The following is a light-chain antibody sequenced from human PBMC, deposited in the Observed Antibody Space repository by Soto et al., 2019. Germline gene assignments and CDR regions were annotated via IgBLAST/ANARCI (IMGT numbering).Light chain of an antibody. CDR3: QQYNNWPRAT. J-gene: IGKJ4*01. V-gene: IGKV3-15*01. Sequence: EIVMTQSPATLSVSPGERATLSCRASQSISSNLAWYQQKPGQAPRLLMFRTSSRPTGFPARFSGSGSGTEFNLTISSLQSEDFGVYYCQQYNNWPRATFGGGTKVDIK. CDR2: RTS. CDR1: QSISSN.